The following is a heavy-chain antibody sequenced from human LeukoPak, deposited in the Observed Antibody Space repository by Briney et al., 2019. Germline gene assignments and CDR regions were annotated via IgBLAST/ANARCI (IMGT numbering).Heavy chain of an antibody. CDR3: ASTTVTYYFDY. J-gene: IGHJ4*02. Sequence: SETLSLTCAVYGGSFSGYYWSWIRQPPGKGLEWIGEINHSGSTNYNPSLKSRATISVDTSKSQFSLKLSSVTAADTAVYYCASTTVTYYFDYWGQGTLVTVSS. V-gene: IGHV4-34*01. CDR2: INHSGST. CDR1: GGSFSGYY. D-gene: IGHD4-17*01.